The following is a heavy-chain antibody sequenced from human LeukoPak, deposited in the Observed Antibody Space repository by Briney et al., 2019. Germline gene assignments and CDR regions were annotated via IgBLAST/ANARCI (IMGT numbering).Heavy chain of an antibody. Sequence: KPGGSLRLSCAASGFTFSDYYMSWIRQAPGKGLEWASYISYSSTYTNYADSVRGRFTVSRDNAKNSLFLQMNSLRAEDTALYYCTRNTVAAAGDDWGQGTLVTVSS. J-gene: IGHJ4*02. V-gene: IGHV3-11*06. D-gene: IGHD6-13*01. CDR1: GFTFSDYY. CDR3: TRNTVAAAGDD. CDR2: ISYSSTYT.